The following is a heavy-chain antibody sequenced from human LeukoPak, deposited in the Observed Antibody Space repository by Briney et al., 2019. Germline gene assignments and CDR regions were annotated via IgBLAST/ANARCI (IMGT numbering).Heavy chain of an antibody. CDR2: INHSGSI. D-gene: IGHD5-24*01. CDR1: GGSFSGYY. V-gene: IGHV4-34*01. J-gene: IGHJ6*03. CDR3: ARALQDYYYYYMDV. Sequence: SETLSLTCAVYGGSFSGYYWSWIRQPPGKGLEWIGEINHSGSINYNPSLKSRVTISVDTSKNQFSLKLSSVTAADTAVYYCARALQDYYYYYMDVWGKGTTVTVSS.